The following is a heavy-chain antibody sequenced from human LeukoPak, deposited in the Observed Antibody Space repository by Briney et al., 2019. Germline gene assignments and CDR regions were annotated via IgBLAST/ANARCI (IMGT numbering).Heavy chain of an antibody. CDR2: INPNSGGT. CDR3: ARDTVPRGRFDP. CDR1: GYTFTGYY. V-gene: IGHV1-2*02. Sequence: ASVKVSCKASGYTFTGYYMHWVRQAPGQGLEWMGWINPNSGGTNYAQKFQGRVTMTRDTSISTAYMELSRLRSDDTAVYYCARDTVPRGRFDPWGQGTLVTVSS. J-gene: IGHJ5*02. D-gene: IGHD3-10*01.